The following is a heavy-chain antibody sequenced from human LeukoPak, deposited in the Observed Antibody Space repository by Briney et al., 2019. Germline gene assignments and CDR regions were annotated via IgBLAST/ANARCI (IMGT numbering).Heavy chain of an antibody. Sequence: GGSPRLSCAASGFTFSSYGMHWVRQAPGKGLEWVAVISYDGSNKYYADSVKGRFTISRDNSKNTLYLQMNSLRAEDTAVYYCAKGADMYDAFDIWGQGTMVTVSS. V-gene: IGHV3-30*18. CDR2: ISYDGSNK. J-gene: IGHJ3*02. CDR3: AKGADMYDAFDI. CDR1: GFTFSSYG.